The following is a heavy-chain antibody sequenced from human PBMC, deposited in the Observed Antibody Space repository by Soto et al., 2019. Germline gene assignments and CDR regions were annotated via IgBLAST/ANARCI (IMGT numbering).Heavy chain of an antibody. Sequence: SVKVSCKASGDSFNNDGVNWVRQAPGQGLEWVGGIIPHFGPAKYPQKFQGRATITADTPTNTVFMELLSLTSDDTAIYYCARGDPIPWHNYFAMDVWGQGTSVTVSS. CDR3: ARGDPIPWHNYFAMDV. CDR1: GDSFNNDG. D-gene: IGHD3-10*01. J-gene: IGHJ6*02. CDR2: IIPHFGPA. V-gene: IGHV1-69*06.